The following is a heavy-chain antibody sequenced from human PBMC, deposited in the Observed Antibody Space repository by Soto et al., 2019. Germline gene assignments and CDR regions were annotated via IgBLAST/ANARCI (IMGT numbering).Heavy chain of an antibody. V-gene: IGHV3-53*04. CDR1: GFTVSSNY. J-gene: IGHJ6*02. CDR3: ARAVTPDFWSGYYYYYYGMDV. CDR2: IYSGGST. D-gene: IGHD3-3*01. Sequence: QLGGSLRLSCAASGFTVSSNYMSWVRQAPGKGLEWVSVIYSGGSTYYADSVKGRFTISRHNSKNTLYLQMNSLRAEDTAVYYCARAVTPDFWSGYYYYYYGMDVWGQGTTVTVSS.